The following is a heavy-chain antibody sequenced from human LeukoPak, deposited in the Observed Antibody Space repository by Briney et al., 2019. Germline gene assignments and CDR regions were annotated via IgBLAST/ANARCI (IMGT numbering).Heavy chain of an antibody. CDR2: ISSSAHTI. Sequence: GGSLRLSCAASGFTFSSYSLNWVRQAPGKGLEWVSYISSSAHTILYADSVKGRFTISRDNAKNSLYLQMNSLRDEDTAVYYCARAHLSETDFDYWGQGTLVTVSS. V-gene: IGHV3-48*02. D-gene: IGHD3-3*01. CDR1: GFTFSSYS. CDR3: ARAHLSETDFDY. J-gene: IGHJ4*02.